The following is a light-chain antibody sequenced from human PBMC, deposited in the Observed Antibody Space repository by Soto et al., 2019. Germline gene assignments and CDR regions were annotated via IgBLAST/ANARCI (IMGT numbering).Light chain of an antibody. CDR3: NSYTSRSSSTYV. V-gene: IGLV2-14*01. Sequence: QSALTQPASVSGSPGQSITISCTGTSSDVGGYNYVSWYQQYPGKAPKLMIYDVSNRPSGVSNRFSGPKSGNTASLTISGLQAEDEADYYCNSYTSRSSSTYVFGTGTKLTAL. J-gene: IGLJ1*01. CDR2: DVS. CDR1: SSDVGGYNY.